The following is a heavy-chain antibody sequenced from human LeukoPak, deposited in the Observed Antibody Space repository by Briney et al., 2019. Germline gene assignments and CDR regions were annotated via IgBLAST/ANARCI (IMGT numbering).Heavy chain of an antibody. D-gene: IGHD6-19*01. V-gene: IGHV1-18*01. CDR2: ISAYNGNT. Sequence: ASVKVSCKASGYTYTSYGISWVRQAPGQGLEWMGWISAYNGNTNYAQKLQGRVTMTTDTSTSTAYMELRSLRSDDTAVYYCARSPRGYSSGRDNWFDPWGQGTLVTVSS. J-gene: IGHJ5*02. CDR3: ARSPRGYSSGRDNWFDP. CDR1: GYTYTSYG.